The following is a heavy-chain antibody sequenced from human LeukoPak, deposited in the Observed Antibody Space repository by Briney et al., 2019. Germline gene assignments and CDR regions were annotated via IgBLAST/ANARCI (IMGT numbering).Heavy chain of an antibody. Sequence: SVKVSCKASGGTFSSYAIIWVRQAPGQGPEWMGGITPILGAANYAPKFQGRVTITTDESTSTAYMELSSLRSEDTAIYYCARSSGYSYYYYMDVWGKGTTVTVSS. V-gene: IGHV1-69*05. D-gene: IGHD3-22*01. CDR3: ARSSGYSYYYYMDV. CDR1: GGTFSSYA. J-gene: IGHJ6*03. CDR2: ITPILGAA.